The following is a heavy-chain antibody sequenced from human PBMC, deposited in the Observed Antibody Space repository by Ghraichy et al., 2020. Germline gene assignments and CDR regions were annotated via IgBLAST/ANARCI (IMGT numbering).Heavy chain of an antibody. CDR2: ISYDGSAQ. CDR3: AKEGFSRVSDWHFDL. Sequence: GGSLRLSCPASGFTFSTYGMHWVRQAPGKGLEWVAVISYDGSAQYYADSVKGRSTISRDNSKNTLYLQMNSLRPEDTAVYYCAKEGFSRVSDWHFDLWGRGTLVTVSS. CDR1: GFTFSTYG. D-gene: IGHD1-26*01. V-gene: IGHV3-30*18. J-gene: IGHJ2*01.